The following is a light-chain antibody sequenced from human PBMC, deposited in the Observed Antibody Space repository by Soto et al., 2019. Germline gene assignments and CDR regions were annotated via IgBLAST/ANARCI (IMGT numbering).Light chain of an antibody. Sequence: RVTITCRASQNIRNYLNWYQQKPGEAPKRLISAVSSSETGVPSRFSGSGSCTDFTLTITSLQPGDFATYYCQQSYNNPRTFGQGTKVDI. CDR3: QQSYNNPRT. CDR1: QNIRNY. V-gene: IGKV1-39*01. J-gene: IGKJ1*01. CDR2: AVS.